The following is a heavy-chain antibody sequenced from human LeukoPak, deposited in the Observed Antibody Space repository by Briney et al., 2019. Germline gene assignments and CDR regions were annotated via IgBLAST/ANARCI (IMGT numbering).Heavy chain of an antibody. D-gene: IGHD2-2*01. CDR1: GGSFSGYY. V-gene: IGHV4-34*01. CDR3: ARLSTRTLYYYHGMDV. J-gene: IGHJ6*02. CDR2: INHSGST. Sequence: SETLSLTCAVYGGSFSGYYWSWIRQPPGKGLEWIGEINHSGSTNHNPSLKSRVTISVDTSKNQFSLKLSSVTAADTAVYYCARLSTRTLYYYHGMDVWGQGTTVTVSS.